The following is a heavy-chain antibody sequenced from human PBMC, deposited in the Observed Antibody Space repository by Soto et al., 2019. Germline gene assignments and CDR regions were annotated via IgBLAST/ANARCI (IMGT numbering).Heavy chain of an antibody. V-gene: IGHV4-39*07. CDR1: VGSISSSSYY. CDR2: INHSGST. J-gene: IGHJ6*02. Sequence: SETLSLTCTVSVGSISSSSYYRGWIRQPPGKGLEWIGEINHSGSTNYNPSLKSRVTISVDTSKNQFSLKLSSVTAADTAVYYCASQYSSGWYLGRYGMDVWGQGTTVTVSS. CDR3: ASQYSSGWYLGRYGMDV. D-gene: IGHD6-19*01.